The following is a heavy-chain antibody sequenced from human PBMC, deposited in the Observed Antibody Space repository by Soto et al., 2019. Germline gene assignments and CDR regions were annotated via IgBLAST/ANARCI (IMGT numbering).Heavy chain of an antibody. CDR1: GFTFSSYA. J-gene: IGHJ4*02. CDR2: ISSNGGST. CDR3: AKDPKYSSGWFYFDY. Sequence: GGSLRLSCSASGFTFSSYAMHWVRQAPGKGLEYVSAISSNGGSTYYADSVKGRFTISRDNSKNTLYLQMNSLRAEDTAVYYCAKDPKYSSGWFYFDYWGQGTLVTVSS. D-gene: IGHD6-19*01. V-gene: IGHV3-64*04.